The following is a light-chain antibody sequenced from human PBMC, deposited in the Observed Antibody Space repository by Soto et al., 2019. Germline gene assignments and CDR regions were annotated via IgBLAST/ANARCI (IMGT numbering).Light chain of an antibody. V-gene: IGKV3-11*01. Sequence: EIVLTQSPATLSLSPGERAALSCRASQSVSSHLAWYQQKPGQAPRLLIYDASNRATGIPARFSGSGSGTDFTLIISSLAPEDLAVYYCQQRNNWPLTFGGGTKVEIK. J-gene: IGKJ4*01. CDR1: QSVSSH. CDR3: QQRNNWPLT. CDR2: DAS.